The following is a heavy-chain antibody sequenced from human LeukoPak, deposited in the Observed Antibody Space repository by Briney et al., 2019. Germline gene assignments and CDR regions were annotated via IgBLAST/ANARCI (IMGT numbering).Heavy chain of an antibody. D-gene: IGHD2-2*01. V-gene: IGHV1-2*02. CDR2: INPNSGGT. CDR3: ARAVAVVPAANGGDCFDY. J-gene: IGHJ4*02. CDR1: GYTFTGYY. Sequence: ASVEVSCKASGYTFTGYYMHWVRQAPGQGLEWMGWINPNSGGTNYAQKFQGRVTMTRDTSISTAYMELSRLRSDDTAVYYCARAVAVVPAANGGDCFDYWGQGTLVTVSS.